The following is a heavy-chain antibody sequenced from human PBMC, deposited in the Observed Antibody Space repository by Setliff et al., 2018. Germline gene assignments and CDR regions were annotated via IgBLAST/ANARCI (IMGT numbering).Heavy chain of an antibody. CDR3: ARAQVVFATSAPVWYFEV. CDR1: GGSFSGYQ. V-gene: IGHV4-34*01. Sequence: PSETLSLTCVVYGGSFSGYQWSWIRQPPGKGLEWIGEINHSGSTNYNPSLKSRVSISVEKSKNQFSLKLTSVTAADTAVYYCARAQVVFATSAPVWYFEVWGRGTQVTVS. CDR2: INHSGST. D-gene: IGHD2-21*01. J-gene: IGHJ2*01.